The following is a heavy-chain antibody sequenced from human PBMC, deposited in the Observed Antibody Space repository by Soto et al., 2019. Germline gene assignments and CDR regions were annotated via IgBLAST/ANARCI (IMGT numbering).Heavy chain of an antibody. CDR1: GGSISSYF. J-gene: IGHJ6*03. CDR2: FYYSGST. D-gene: IGHD2-2*01. CDR3: ASHLGYCSSATCPLLYYYLDV. V-gene: IGHV4-59*01. Sequence: PSETLSLTCTVSGGSISSYFWSWIRQPPGKGLEWIGSFYYSGSTNYNPSLKSRVTISVDTSKNQFSLKLNSVTAADTAMYYCASHLGYCSSATCPLLYYYLDVWGKGTAVTVSS.